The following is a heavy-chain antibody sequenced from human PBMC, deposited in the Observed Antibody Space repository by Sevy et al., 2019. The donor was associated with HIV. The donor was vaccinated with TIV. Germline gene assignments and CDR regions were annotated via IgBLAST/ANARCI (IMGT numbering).Heavy chain of an antibody. CDR2: IYSGGST. Sequence: GGSLRLSCAASGFTVSSNYMSWVRQAPGKGLEWVSVIYSGGSTYYAYSVKGRFTISRDNSKNTLYLQMNSLRAEDTAVYYCATYYDILTGYSSYYYYGMDVWGQGTTVTVSS. V-gene: IGHV3-53*01. CDR1: GFTVSSNY. D-gene: IGHD3-9*01. CDR3: ATYYDILTGYSSYYYYGMDV. J-gene: IGHJ6*02.